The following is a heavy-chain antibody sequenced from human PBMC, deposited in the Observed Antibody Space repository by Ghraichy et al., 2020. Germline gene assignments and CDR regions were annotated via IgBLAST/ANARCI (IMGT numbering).Heavy chain of an antibody. CDR3: ARDPYGDYKYGGTDY. Sequence: GGSLRLSCAASGFSFSRHWMSWVRQAPGKGLEWVASIKSDGSDSVYVDSVKGRFIISRDNAKNSVSLEMNSLRADDMAVYYCARDPYGDYKYGGTDYWGQGTLVSVSS. D-gene: IGHD4-17*01. J-gene: IGHJ4*02. CDR1: GFSFSRHW. V-gene: IGHV3-7*01. CDR2: IKSDGSDS.